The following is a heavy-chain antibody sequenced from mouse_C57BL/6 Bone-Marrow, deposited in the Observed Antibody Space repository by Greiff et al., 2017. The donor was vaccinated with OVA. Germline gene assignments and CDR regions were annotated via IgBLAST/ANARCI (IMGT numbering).Heavy chain of an antibody. Sequence: LQESGAELARPGASVKLSCKASGYTFTSYGISWVKQRTGQGLEWIGEIYPRSGNTYYNEKFKGKATLTADKSSSTAYMELRSLTTEDSAVYFCARRRLRAFAYWGQGTLVTVSA. CDR1: GYTFTSYG. V-gene: IGHV1-81*01. CDR3: ARRRLRAFAY. D-gene: IGHD2-4*01. J-gene: IGHJ3*01. CDR2: IYPRSGNT.